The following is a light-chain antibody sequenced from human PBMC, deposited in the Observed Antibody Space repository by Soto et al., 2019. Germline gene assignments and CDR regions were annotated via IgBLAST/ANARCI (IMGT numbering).Light chain of an antibody. J-gene: IGKJ1*01. CDR1: QSVSSNT. Sequence: ETVLTQSPGTLSLSPGERATLSCRASQSVSSNTLAWYQQKPGQAPRLLMYGASIGATGIPDRFSGSGSGTDFPLPVSKLEPDDFAVNNGHQSVPSPPWTFAKGTKVDTK. V-gene: IGKV3-20*01. CDR3: HQSVPSPPWT. CDR2: GAS.